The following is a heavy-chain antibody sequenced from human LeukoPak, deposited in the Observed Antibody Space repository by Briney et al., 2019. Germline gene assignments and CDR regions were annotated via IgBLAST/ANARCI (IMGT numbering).Heavy chain of an antibody. CDR1: GGTFSSYA. CDR2: IIPIFGTA. Sequence: GASVKVSCKASGGTFSSYAISWVRQAPGQGLEWMGGIIPIFGTANYAQKFQGRVTITADESTSTAYMELSSLRSEDTAVYYCARVVQFAGAYYDSWSGYSWFDPWGQGTLVTVSS. CDR3: ARVVQFAGAYYDSWSGYSWFDP. D-gene: IGHD3-3*01. J-gene: IGHJ5*02. V-gene: IGHV1-69*13.